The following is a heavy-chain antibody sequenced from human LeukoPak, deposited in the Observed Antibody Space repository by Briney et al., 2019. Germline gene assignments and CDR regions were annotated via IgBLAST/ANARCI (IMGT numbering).Heavy chain of an antibody. V-gene: IGHV4-39*07. CDR2: IYYSGST. J-gene: IGHJ4*02. CDR1: GGSISSSSYY. CDR3: ARWTNTAMVS. D-gene: IGHD5-18*01. Sequence: PSETLSLTCTVSGGSISSSSYYWGWIRQPPGKGLEWIGSIYYSGSTYYNPSLKSRVTISVDTSKNQFSLKLSSVTAADTAVYYCARWTNTAMVSWGQGTLVTVSS.